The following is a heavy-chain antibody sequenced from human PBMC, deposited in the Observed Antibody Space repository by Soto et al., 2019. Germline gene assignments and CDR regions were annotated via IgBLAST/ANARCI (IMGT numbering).Heavy chain of an antibody. V-gene: IGHV5-10-1*01. CDR3: AREYSSSSSLTYYYYGMDV. J-gene: IGHJ6*02. CDR2: IDPSDSYT. Sequence: GESLKISCKGSGYSFTSYWISWVRQMPGKGLEWMGRIDPSDSYTNYSPSFQGHVTISADKSISTAHLQWSSLKASDTAMFYCAREYSSSSSLTYYYYGMDVWGQGTTVTVSS. CDR1: GYSFTSYW. D-gene: IGHD6-6*01.